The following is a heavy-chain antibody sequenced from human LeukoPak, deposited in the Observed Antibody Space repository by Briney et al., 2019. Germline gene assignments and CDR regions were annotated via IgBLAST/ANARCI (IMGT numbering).Heavy chain of an antibody. CDR1: GFSFSNAW. V-gene: IGHV3-15*01. J-gene: IGHJ4*02. CDR3: TTGRYSYGYDY. D-gene: IGHD5-18*01. Sequence: GGSLRLSCAASGFSFSNAWMSWVRQAPGKGLEWVGRIKSKTDGGTTDYAAPVKGRFTTSRDDSKNTLYLQMNSLKTEDTAVYYRTTGRYSYGYDYWGQGTLVTVSS. CDR2: IKSKTDGGTT.